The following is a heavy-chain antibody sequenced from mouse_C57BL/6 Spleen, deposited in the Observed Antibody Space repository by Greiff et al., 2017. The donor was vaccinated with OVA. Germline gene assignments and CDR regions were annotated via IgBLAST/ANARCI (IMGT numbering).Heavy chain of an antibody. CDR3: ANYYSIRPYYFDY. CDR1: GYTFTSYW. Sequence: QVQLQQPGAELVKPGASVKMSCKASGYTFTSYWITWVKQRPGQGLEWIGDIYPGSGSTKYNEKFKSKATLTVDTSSITAYMQLSSLTSENSAVYYCANYYSIRPYYFDYWGQGTTLTVSS. J-gene: IGHJ2*01. D-gene: IGHD1-1*01. CDR2: IYPGSGST. V-gene: IGHV1-55*01.